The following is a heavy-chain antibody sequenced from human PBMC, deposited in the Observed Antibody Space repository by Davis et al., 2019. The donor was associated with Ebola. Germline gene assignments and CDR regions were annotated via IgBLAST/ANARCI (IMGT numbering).Heavy chain of an antibody. CDR2: ISYDGSNK. J-gene: IGHJ4*02. V-gene: IGHV3-30*14. Sequence: PGGSLRLSCAASGFTFSTYAMNWVRQAPGKGLEWVAVISYDGSNKYYADSVKGRFTTSRDNSKNTLYLQMNSLRAEDTAVYYCARDRFGSYDYWGQGTLVTVSS. D-gene: IGHD3-16*01. CDR3: ARDRFGSYDY. CDR1: GFTFSTYA.